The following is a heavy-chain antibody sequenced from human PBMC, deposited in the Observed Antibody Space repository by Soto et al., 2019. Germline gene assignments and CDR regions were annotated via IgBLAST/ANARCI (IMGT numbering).Heavy chain of an antibody. Sequence: SETLSLTCAVYGGSFSGYYWSWIRQPPGKGLEWIGEINHSGSTNYNPSLKSRVTISVDTSKNQFSLKLSSVTAADTAVYYCARGHTYYDILTGYYLDYWGQGTLVTVSS. D-gene: IGHD3-9*01. V-gene: IGHV4-34*01. CDR2: INHSGST. CDR3: ARGHTYYDILTGYYLDY. CDR1: GGSFSGYY. J-gene: IGHJ4*02.